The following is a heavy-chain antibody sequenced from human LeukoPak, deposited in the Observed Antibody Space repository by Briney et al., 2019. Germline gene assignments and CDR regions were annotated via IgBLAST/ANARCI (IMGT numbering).Heavy chain of an antibody. CDR2: IYYSGST. CDR3: AIQLSDYGDYIYFDY. V-gene: IGHV4-59*08. Sequence: SETLSLTCTVSGGSISSYYWSWIRQPPGKGLEWIGYIYYSGSTNYNPSLKGRVTISADTSKNQFSLKLSSVTAADTAVYYCAIQLSDYGDYIYFDYWGQGTLVTVSS. CDR1: GGSISSYY. J-gene: IGHJ4*02. D-gene: IGHD4-17*01.